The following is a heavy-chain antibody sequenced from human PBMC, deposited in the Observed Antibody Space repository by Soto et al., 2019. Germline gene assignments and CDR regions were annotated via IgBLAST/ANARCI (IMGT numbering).Heavy chain of an antibody. J-gene: IGHJ4*02. V-gene: IGHV1-58*01. CDR3: EAGPYRSSWYQGDH. CDR1: GFTFTNSA. Sequence: SVKVSCKTSGFTFTNSAVQWVRQARGQRLEWIGWIVVGSANTNYAQKFQKRVTITREMSTTTAYMELSSLTSEDTAVYYCEAGPYRSSWYQGDHWGQGTLVTVSS. D-gene: IGHD6-13*01. CDR2: IVVGSANT.